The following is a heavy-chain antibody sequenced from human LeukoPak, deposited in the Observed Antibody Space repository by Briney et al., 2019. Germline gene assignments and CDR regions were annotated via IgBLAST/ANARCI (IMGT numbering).Heavy chain of an antibody. CDR2: IYYSGST. J-gene: IGHJ3*02. Sequence: SETLSLTCTVSGGSISSSSYYWGWIRQPPGKGLEWIGSIYYSGSTYYNPSLKSRVTISVDTSKNQFSLKLSSVTAAGTAVYYCARRLQWLAMHDAFDIWGQGTMVTVSS. D-gene: IGHD6-19*01. V-gene: IGHV4-39*01. CDR3: ARRLQWLAMHDAFDI. CDR1: GGSISSSSYY.